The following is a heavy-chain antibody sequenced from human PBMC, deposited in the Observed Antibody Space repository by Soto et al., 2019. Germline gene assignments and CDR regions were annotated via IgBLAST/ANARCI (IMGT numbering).Heavy chain of an antibody. Sequence: QMQLVQSGPEVKKPGTSVKVSCKASGFTFTSSAMQWVRQARGQRLEWIGWIVVGSGNTNYAQKFQERVTITRDMSXXTXYXXLSSLRSEDTAVYYCAADPPGIAAAGTGYYYGMDVWGQGTTVTVSS. CDR2: IVVGSGNT. CDR1: GFTFTSSA. CDR3: AADPPGIAAAGTGYYYGMDV. D-gene: IGHD6-13*01. J-gene: IGHJ6*02. V-gene: IGHV1-58*02.